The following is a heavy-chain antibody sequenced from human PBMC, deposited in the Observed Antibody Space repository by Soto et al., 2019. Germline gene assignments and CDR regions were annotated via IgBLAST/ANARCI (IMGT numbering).Heavy chain of an antibody. CDR3: ARDRRDYITGTLRVFYYGMDV. Sequence: SETLSLTCAVSGYSISSGYYWGWIRQPPGKGLEWIGSIYHSGSTYYNPSLKSRVTISVDTSKNQFSLKLSSVTAADTAVYYCARDRRDYITGTLRVFYYGMDVWGQGTTVTVS. J-gene: IGHJ6*02. CDR1: GYSISSGYY. CDR2: IYHSGST. V-gene: IGHV4-38-2*02. D-gene: IGHD1-7*01.